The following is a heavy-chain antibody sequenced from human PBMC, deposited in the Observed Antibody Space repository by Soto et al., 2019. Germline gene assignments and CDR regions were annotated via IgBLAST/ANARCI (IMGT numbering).Heavy chain of an antibody. D-gene: IGHD3-10*01. J-gene: IGHJ6*04. CDR2: IDPSDSNT. Sequence: EVQLVQSGAEVKKPGESLRISCQDSGYSFTNYWINWVRQVPGKGLEWMGTIDPSDSNTNYSPSFEGHVTISVDKSISTAYLQWGSLRASDTAMYYCARYYGSGIDGMDVWGEGTTVIVSS. CDR1: GYSFTNYW. CDR3: ARYYGSGIDGMDV. V-gene: IGHV5-10-1*03.